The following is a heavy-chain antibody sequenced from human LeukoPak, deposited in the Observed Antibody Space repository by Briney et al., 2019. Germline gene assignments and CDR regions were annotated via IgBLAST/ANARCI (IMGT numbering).Heavy chain of an antibody. V-gene: IGHV5-51*01. D-gene: IGHD6-13*01. J-gene: IGHJ1*01. CDR1: GYSFTSYW. CDR3: ARGFGSTWLEY. Sequence: GGSLKISCKGSGYSFTSYWIGWVRHMPGKGLEWMGIIYPGDSDTRYSPSFQGQVTISADKSLTTAYLQWSSLKASDTAMYYCARGFGSTWLEYWGQGTLVTVSS. CDR2: IYPGDSDT.